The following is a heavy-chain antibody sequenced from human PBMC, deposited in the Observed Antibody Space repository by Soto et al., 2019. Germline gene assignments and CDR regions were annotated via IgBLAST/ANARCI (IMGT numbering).Heavy chain of an antibody. CDR2: ISYDGSNK. CDR1: GFTFSSYA. Sequence: QVQLVESGGGVVQPGRSLRLSCAASGFTFSSYAMHWVRQAPGKGLEWVAVISYDGSNKYYADSVKGRFTISRDNSKNTLYLQMNSLRAEDTAVYYCAKYMDSGHDYGRYFDYWGQGTLVTVSS. J-gene: IGHJ4*02. CDR3: AKYMDSGHDYGRYFDY. D-gene: IGHD5-12*01. V-gene: IGHV3-30-3*02.